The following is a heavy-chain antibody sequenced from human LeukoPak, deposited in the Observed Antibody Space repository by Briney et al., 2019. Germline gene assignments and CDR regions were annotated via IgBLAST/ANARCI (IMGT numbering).Heavy chain of an antibody. CDR3: AKDKGPYGMDV. Sequence: SGGSLRLSCAASGFTFSSYAMSWVRQAPGKGLEWVSLISGSGGGTYYADSVKSRFTISRDNSKNTLYVQMNSLRAEDTAIYYCAKDKGPYGMDVWGQGTTVTVSS. J-gene: IGHJ6*02. CDR2: ISGSGGGT. CDR1: GFTFSSYA. V-gene: IGHV3-23*01.